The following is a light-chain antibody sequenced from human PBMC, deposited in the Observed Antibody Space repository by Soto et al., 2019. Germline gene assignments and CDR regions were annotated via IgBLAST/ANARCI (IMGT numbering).Light chain of an antibody. Sequence: QSALTQPASVSGSPGQSITISCTGTGSDVGYYKYVSWYQQYPGEAPTLIIYDVSNRPSGVSDRFSGSKSGNTASLTISGLQAEDEADYYCSSHTGSVSPFVFGTGTKVTVL. CDR2: DVS. CDR1: GSDVGYYKY. J-gene: IGLJ1*01. V-gene: IGLV2-14*03. CDR3: SSHTGSVSPFV.